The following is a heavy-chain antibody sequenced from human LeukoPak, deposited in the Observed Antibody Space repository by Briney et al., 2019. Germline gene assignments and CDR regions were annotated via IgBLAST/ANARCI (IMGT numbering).Heavy chain of an antibody. CDR2: IYPGDSET. CDR3: ARGGRSYGAFDY. Sequence: GESLKISCKGSGYTFTSHWIGWVRQMPGKGLEWMGIIYPGDSETRYGPSLQGQVTISADKSISTAYLQWISLKASDTAMYYCARGGRSYGAFDYWGQGTLVTVSS. CDR1: GYTFTSHW. D-gene: IGHD3-10*01. V-gene: IGHV5-51*01. J-gene: IGHJ4*02.